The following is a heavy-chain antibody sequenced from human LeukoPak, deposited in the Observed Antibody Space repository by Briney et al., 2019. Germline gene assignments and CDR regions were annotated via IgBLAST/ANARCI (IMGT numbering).Heavy chain of an antibody. D-gene: IGHD1/OR15-1a*01. CDR1: GFTFSSFA. Sequence: GGSLRLSCAASGFTFSSFAIHWVRQAPGKGLEWVAVTSYDGSNKYYADSVKGRFTISRDKSKNTLYLQVNSLRAADTAVYYCARDRRTNDAFDIWGQGTMVTVSS. V-gene: IGHV3-30-3*01. J-gene: IGHJ3*02. CDR2: TSYDGSNK. CDR3: ARDRRTNDAFDI.